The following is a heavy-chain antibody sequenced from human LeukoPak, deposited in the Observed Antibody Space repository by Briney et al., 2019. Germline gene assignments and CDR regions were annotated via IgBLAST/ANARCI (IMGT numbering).Heavy chain of an antibody. V-gene: IGHV3-7*01. J-gene: IGHJ4*02. CDR1: GFTFSSYW. Sequence: PGGSLRLSCAASGFTFSSYWMSWVRQAPGKGLEWVANIKQDGSEKYYVDSVKGRFTISRDNAKNSLYLQMNSLRAEDTAVYYCARVLRYFDWLLPFDYWGQGTLVTVYS. D-gene: IGHD3-9*01. CDR3: ARVLRYFDWLLPFDY. CDR2: IKQDGSEK.